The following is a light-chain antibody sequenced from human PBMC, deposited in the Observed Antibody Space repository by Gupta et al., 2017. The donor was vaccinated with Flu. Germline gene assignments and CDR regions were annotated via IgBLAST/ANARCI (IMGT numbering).Light chain of an antibody. J-gene: IGKJ2*01. CDR3: QHRHSTPFT. V-gene: IGKV1-39*01. Sequence: DIQMTQSPSSLSASVGDRVTIACRASQSINNYVTWYHQKPGKAPTLLIYGASTLNSGVPPRFSGSGYGTDFTLTISRRQPEDFANYYCQHRHSTPFTFGQGTKVDI. CDR1: QSINNY. CDR2: GAS.